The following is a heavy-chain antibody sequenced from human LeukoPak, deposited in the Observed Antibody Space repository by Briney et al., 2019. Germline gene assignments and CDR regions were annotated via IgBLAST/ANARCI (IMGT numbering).Heavy chain of an antibody. D-gene: IGHD3-22*01. CDR2: IYHSGNT. CDR1: GGSFSSGTW. Sequence: PSETLSLTCGVSGGSFSSGTWWGWVRQPPGQGLEWIGEIYHSGNTNYNPSLKSRVTISVDKSKNQLSLKLTSVTAADTAVYYCARELIAKADAFDIWGQGTMVTVSS. V-gene: IGHV4-4*02. J-gene: IGHJ3*02. CDR3: ARELIAKADAFDI.